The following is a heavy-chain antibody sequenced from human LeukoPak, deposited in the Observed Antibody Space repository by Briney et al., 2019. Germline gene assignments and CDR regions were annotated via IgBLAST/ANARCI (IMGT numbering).Heavy chain of an antibody. CDR1: GGSISSYY. Sequence: SETLSLTCTVSGGSISSYYWSWIRQPPGKGLEWIGYIYYSGSTNYNPSLKSRVTISVDTSKNQFSLKLSSVTAADTAVYYCARGPGGYSYGYYYYGMDVWGQGTTVTVSS. CDR2: IYYSGST. V-gene: IGHV4-59*08. J-gene: IGHJ6*02. D-gene: IGHD5-18*01. CDR3: ARGPGGYSYGYYYYGMDV.